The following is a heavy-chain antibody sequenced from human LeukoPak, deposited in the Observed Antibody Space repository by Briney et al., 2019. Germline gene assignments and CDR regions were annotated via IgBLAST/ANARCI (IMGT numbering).Heavy chain of an antibody. CDR1: GGSISSYY. Sequence: SETLSLTCAVYGGSISSYYWSWIRQPPGKGLEWIGYIYYSGSTNYNPSLKSRVTISVDTSKNQFSLKLSSVTAADTAVYYCARATVAPYYFDYWGQGTLVTVSS. D-gene: IGHD4-23*01. V-gene: IGHV4-59*01. CDR2: IYYSGST. J-gene: IGHJ4*02. CDR3: ARATVAPYYFDY.